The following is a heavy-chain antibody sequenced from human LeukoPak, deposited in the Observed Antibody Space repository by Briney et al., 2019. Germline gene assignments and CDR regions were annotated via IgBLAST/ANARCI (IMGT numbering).Heavy chain of an antibody. J-gene: IGHJ5*02. Sequence: GGSLRLSCAASGFTFSSYGMHWVRQAPGKGLEWVAVISSDGSHEYYADSAKGRFTISRDNSKNTLYLQMNSLRAEDMAVYYCVKGVGPTKSGPFDPWGQGTLVTVSS. V-gene: IGHV3-30*18. CDR1: GFTFSSYG. CDR2: ISSDGSHE. CDR3: VKGVGPTKSGPFDP. D-gene: IGHD1-26*01.